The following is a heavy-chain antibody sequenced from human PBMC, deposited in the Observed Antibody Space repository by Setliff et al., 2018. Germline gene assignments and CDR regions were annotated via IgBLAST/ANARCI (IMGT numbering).Heavy chain of an antibody. J-gene: IGHJ5*02. CDR3: ARRGERFFNWFDP. CDR1: GYSFTDYW. CDR2: IYPGNADT. Sequence: GESLKISCKGSGYSFTDYWIAWVRQTPGKGLEWMGTIYPGNADTRYSPSFQGQVAISTDTSINTAFLQWNNLKASDTAVYYCARRGERFFNWFDPWGQGTLVTVSS. V-gene: IGHV5-51*01. D-gene: IGHD2-21*01.